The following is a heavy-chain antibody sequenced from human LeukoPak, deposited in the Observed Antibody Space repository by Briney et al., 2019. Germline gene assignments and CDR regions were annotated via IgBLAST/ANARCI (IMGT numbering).Heavy chain of an antibody. CDR2: ISSSGSTI. CDR1: GFTFSDYY. CDR3: ARSYCSSTSCYGEGTEYYFDY. V-gene: IGHV3-11*01. Sequence: GGSLRLSCAASGFTFSDYYMSWIRQAPGEGLEWVSYISSSGSTIYYADSVKGRFTISRDNVKNSLYLQMNSLRAEDTAVYYCARSYCSSTSCYGEGTEYYFDYWGQGTLVTVSS. J-gene: IGHJ4*02. D-gene: IGHD2-2*01.